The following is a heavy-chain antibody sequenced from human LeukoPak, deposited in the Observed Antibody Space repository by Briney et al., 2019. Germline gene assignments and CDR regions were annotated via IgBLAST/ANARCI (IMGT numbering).Heavy chain of an antibody. J-gene: IGHJ4*02. CDR3: GRPGGGYCSSTSCSDY. CDR1: GYSFTSYW. V-gene: IGHV5-51*01. CDR2: IYPGDSDT. D-gene: IGHD2-2*01. Sequence: TPGESLKISCKGSGYSFTSYWIGWVRQMPGKGLEWMGIIYPGDSDTRYSPSFQGQDTISADKSISTAYLQWSSLKASETALYSCGRPGGGYCSSTSCSDYWGQGTLVTVSS.